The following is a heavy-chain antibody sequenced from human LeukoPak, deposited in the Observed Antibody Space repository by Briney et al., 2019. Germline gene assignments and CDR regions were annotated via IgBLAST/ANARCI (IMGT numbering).Heavy chain of an antibody. V-gene: IGHV4-39*01. Sequence: SETLSLTCTVSGGPISTTDDYWGWIRQPPGKGPEWIGSIYYTGSTFYNPSLKSRVTISVDTSKNQFSLKLNSVTAADTAVYYCARNRYYYGSGNYGVPNWFDPWGQGTLVTVSS. D-gene: IGHD3-10*01. CDR1: GGPISTTDDY. CDR2: IYYTGST. CDR3: ARNRYYYGSGNYGVPNWFDP. J-gene: IGHJ5*02.